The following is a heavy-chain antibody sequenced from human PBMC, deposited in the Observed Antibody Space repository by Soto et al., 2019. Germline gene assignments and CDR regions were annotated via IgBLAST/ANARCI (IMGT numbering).Heavy chain of an antibody. Sequence: QVQLVESGGGVVQPGRSLRLSCAASGFTFSTYGMHWVRQAPGKGLEWVALIWYDGSNKYYADSVKGRFTISRDNSKNTLYLEMNSLTVDDTAVSYCARGTSHYYYDMDVWGQGTTVTVSS. J-gene: IGHJ6*02. CDR3: ARGTSHYYYDMDV. V-gene: IGHV3-33*01. CDR1: GFTFSTYG. CDR2: IWYDGSNK.